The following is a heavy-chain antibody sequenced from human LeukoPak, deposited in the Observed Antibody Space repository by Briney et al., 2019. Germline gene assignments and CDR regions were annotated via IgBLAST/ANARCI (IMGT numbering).Heavy chain of an antibody. CDR1: GFTFSSYA. D-gene: IGHD3-3*01. V-gene: IGHV3-23*01. CDR2: ISTGGGST. Sequence: GGSLRLSCAASGFTFSSYAMAWVRQAPGKGLEWVSAISTGGGSTYYADSVKGRFTISRDNSKNTLCLRMNSLRVEDTAVYYCAKGDYTRARPYYYHMDVWGKGTTVTVSS. CDR3: AKGDYTRARPYYYHMDV. J-gene: IGHJ6*03.